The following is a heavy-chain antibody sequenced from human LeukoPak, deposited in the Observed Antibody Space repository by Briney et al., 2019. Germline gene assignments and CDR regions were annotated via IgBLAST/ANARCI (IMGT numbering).Heavy chain of an antibody. V-gene: IGHV5-51*01. J-gene: IGHJ3*02. D-gene: IGHD3-22*01. CDR3: ARLITMIADTDAFDI. Sequence: GESLKISCKGSGYSFTSYWIGWVRQMPGKGLEWMGIIYPGDSDTRYSPSFQGQVTISADKSISTAYLQWSSLKASDTAMYYCARLITMIADTDAFDIWGQGTMVTVSS. CDR2: IYPGDSDT. CDR1: GYSFTSYW.